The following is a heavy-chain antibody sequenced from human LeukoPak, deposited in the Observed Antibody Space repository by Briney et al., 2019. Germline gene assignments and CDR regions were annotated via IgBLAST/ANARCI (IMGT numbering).Heavy chain of an antibody. J-gene: IGHJ4*02. V-gene: IGHV3-30*02. D-gene: IGHD3-10*01. CDR3: AKDRGYRPQDYFDY. Sequence: GGSLRLSCAASGFTFSSYGMHWVRQAPGKGLEWVAFIRYDGSNKYYADSVKGRFTISRDNSKNTLYLQMNSLRAGDTAVYYCAKDRGYRPQDYFDYWGQGTLVTVSS. CDR1: GFTFSSYG. CDR2: IRYDGSNK.